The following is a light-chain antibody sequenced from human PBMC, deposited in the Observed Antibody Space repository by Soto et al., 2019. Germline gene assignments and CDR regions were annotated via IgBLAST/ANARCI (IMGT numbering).Light chain of an antibody. Sequence: QSALTQPASVSGSPGQSITISCTGTSSDVGGYNYVSWYQQHPGKAPKLMICDVSNRPSGVSNRFSGSKSGNTASLTISGLQAEDEADYYCSSYTSSSTLEVFGPGTKVTVL. V-gene: IGLV2-14*03. CDR3: SSYTSSSTLEV. CDR2: DVS. CDR1: SSDVGGYNY. J-gene: IGLJ1*01.